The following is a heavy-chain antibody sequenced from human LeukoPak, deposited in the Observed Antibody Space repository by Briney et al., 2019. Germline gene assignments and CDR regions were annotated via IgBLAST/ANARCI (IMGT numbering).Heavy chain of an antibody. CDR2: IIPIFGTA. Sequence: SGGTFSSYAISWVRQAPGQGLEWMGGIIPIFGTANYAQKFQGRVTITTDESTSTAYMELSSLRSEDTAVYYCARNLLRSNTYYYYYYMDVWGKGTTVTVSS. CDR1: GGTFSSYA. CDR3: ARNLLRSNTYYYYYYMDV. D-gene: IGHD4-17*01. V-gene: IGHV1-69*05. J-gene: IGHJ6*03.